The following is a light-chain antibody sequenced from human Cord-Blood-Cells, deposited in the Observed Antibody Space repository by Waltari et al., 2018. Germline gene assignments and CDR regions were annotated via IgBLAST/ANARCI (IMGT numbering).Light chain of an antibody. Sequence: QSALTQPRSVSGSPGQSVTISCTGTSSDVGCYNYVSRYQQHPGKAPNRMIYDVSKRPSGVPDRFSGSKSGNTASLTISGLQAEDEADYYCCSYAGSYTLVFGGGTKLTVL. CDR1: SSDVGCYNY. CDR2: DVS. V-gene: IGLV2-11*01. J-gene: IGLJ2*01. CDR3: CSYAGSYTLV.